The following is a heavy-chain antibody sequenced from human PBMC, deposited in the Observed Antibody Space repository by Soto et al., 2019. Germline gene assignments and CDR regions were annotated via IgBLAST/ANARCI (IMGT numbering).Heavy chain of an antibody. CDR1: GFSFTNFA. Sequence: EVQLLESGGGLVQSGGSLRLSCAASGFSFTNFAMSWVRQAPGKGLEWVAGIGASGDITWYADSVKGRLSISRDNSKNTLYLQLNSLRFEDTAVYYCAKDDFTDRGNDYFDYWGPGTLVTVSS. V-gene: IGHV3-23*01. CDR2: IGASGDIT. D-gene: IGHD2-15*01. CDR3: AKDDFTDRGNDYFDY. J-gene: IGHJ4*02.